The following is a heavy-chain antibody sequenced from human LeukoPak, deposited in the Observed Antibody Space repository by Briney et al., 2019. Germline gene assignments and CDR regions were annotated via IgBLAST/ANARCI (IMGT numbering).Heavy chain of an antibody. CDR3: TRDYYDCCGYYFSDYLLAFDI. D-gene: IGHD3-22*01. J-gene: IGHJ3*02. CDR2: IKSKTDGGTK. CDR1: GFTFSNAW. Sequence: PGGSLRLSCEASGFTFSNAWMSWVRQAPGKGLEWVRRIKSKTDGGTKDYAAPVQGRFNISRYDSKDTLYMQMTSMKTDDTAVYYFTRDYYDCCGYYFSDYLLAFDIWGQGTMVTVSS. V-gene: IGHV3-15*01.